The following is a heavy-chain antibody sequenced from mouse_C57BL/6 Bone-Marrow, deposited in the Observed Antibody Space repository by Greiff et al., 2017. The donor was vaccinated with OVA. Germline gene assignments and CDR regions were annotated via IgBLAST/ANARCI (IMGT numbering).Heavy chain of an antibody. CDR1: GSTFTSYW. J-gene: IGHJ3*01. Sequence: QVQLQNPGAELVKPGASVKLSCKASGSTFTSYWIRWVKQRPGQGLEWIGEIDPSDGYTNYNQKFKGKATVTVDTSSSTANMQLSSLTSEDSAVYYCAGWEFAYWGQGTLVTVSA. CDR2: IDPSDGYT. V-gene: IGHV1-50*01. CDR3: AGWEFAY. D-gene: IGHD4-1*01.